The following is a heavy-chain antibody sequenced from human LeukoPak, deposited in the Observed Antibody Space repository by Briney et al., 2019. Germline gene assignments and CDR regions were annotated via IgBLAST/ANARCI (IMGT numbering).Heavy chain of an antibody. CDR3: AKRAIAAAGTKMYYFGY. D-gene: IGHD6-13*01. J-gene: IGHJ4*02. CDR1: GFTFSSYA. Sequence: GGSLRLSCAASGFTFSSYAMSWVRQAPGKGLEWVSAISGSGGSTYYADSVKGRFTISRDNSKNTLYLQMNSLRAEDTAVYYCAKRAIAAAGTKMYYFGYWGQGTLVTVSS. CDR2: ISGSGGST. V-gene: IGHV3-23*01.